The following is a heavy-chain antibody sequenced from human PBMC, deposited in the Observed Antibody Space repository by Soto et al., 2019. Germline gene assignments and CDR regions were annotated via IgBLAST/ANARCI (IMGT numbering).Heavy chain of an antibody. CDR1: GFTFSSYA. CDR3: SSDIVVVVAATHPTPVDY. J-gene: IGHJ4*02. D-gene: IGHD2-15*01. V-gene: IGHV3-23*01. Sequence: GGSLRLSSAASGFTFSSYAMSWVRQAPGKGLEWVSAISGSGGSTYYADSVKGRFTISRDNSKNTLYLQMNSLRAEDTAVYYCSSDIVVVVAATHPTPVDYWGQGTLVTVSS. CDR2: ISGSGGST.